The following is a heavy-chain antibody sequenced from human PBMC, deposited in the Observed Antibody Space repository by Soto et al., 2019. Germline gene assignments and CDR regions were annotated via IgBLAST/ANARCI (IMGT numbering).Heavy chain of an antibody. CDR3: GQEAWSCCHLHH. D-gene: IGHD1-26*01. Sequence: QVQLQESGPGLVKPSQTLSLTCTVSGGSISSTGYFWTWIRQHPGKGLEWIGYIFYSGSTFHNPFLKHRVTIPIDPSKKPFLPVPGFGTGGGPGVFFLGQEAWSCCHLHHRGQGTLVTVSS. CDR1: GGSISSTGYF. CDR2: IFYSGST. J-gene: IGHJ4*02. V-gene: IGHV4-31*08.